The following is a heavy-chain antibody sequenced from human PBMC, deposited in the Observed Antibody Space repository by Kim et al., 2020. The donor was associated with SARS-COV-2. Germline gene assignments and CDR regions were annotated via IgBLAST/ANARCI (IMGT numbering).Heavy chain of an antibody. J-gene: IGHJ4*02. V-gene: IGHV3-7*01. CDR2: INEDGSEK. Sequence: GGSLRLSCAASGFTFNKYWMTWVRQAPGKGLEWVGNINEDGSEKSYMVSVKGRVTISRDNAKNSLYLQMDSLRADDTAVYFCGRLQLELRDLWPAATDYWGQGILVTVSS. CDR1: GFTFNKYW. D-gene: IGHD1-1*01. CDR3: GRLQLELRDLWPAATDY.